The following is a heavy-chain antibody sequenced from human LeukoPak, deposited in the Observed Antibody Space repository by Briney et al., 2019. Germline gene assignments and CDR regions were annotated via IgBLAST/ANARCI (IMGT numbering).Heavy chain of an antibody. CDR2: IRYDGSNK. J-gene: IGHJ4*02. CDR1: GFTFSSYG. D-gene: IGHD4-17*01. Sequence: GGSLRLSCAASGFTFSSYGMHWVRQAPGKGLEWVAFIRYDGSNKYYADSVKGRFTISRDNSKNTLYLQMNSLRAEDTAVYYCAKDFSGATVTTFDYWGQGTLVTVSS. CDR3: AKDFSGATVTTFDY. V-gene: IGHV3-30*02.